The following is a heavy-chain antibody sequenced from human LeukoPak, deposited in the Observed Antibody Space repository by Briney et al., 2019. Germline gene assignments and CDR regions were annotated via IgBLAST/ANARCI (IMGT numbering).Heavy chain of an antibody. Sequence: ASVKVSCKVSGYTLTELSMHWVRQARGKGREWMGGFDPEDGETIYAQKFQGRVTMTEDTSTDTAYMELSSLRSEDTAVYYCATAGYCSGGSCYLVDYWGQGTLVTVSS. D-gene: IGHD2-15*01. CDR3: ATAGYCSGGSCYLVDY. CDR1: GYTLTELS. CDR2: FDPEDGET. V-gene: IGHV1-24*01. J-gene: IGHJ4*02.